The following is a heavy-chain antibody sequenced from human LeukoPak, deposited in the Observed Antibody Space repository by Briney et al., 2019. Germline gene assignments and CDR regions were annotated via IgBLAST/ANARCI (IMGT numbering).Heavy chain of an antibody. CDR3: VRANYFDY. J-gene: IGHJ4*02. V-gene: IGHV4-59*02. Sequence: TLSETLSLTCAVSGGSVSGYYWTWMRQPPGKGLEWIGDIYYSGSTNYNPSLESRVTISIDTSKNHFYLKLSSVTAADTAVYFCVRANYFDYWGQGTLVTVSS. CDR1: GGSVSGYY. CDR2: IYYSGST.